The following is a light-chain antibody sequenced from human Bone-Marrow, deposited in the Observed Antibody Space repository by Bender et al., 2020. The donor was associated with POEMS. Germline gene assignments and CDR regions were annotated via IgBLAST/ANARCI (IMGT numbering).Light chain of an antibody. CDR1: SSNIGRNT. CDR3: YSFSTINSYV. V-gene: IGLV1-44*01. CDR2: SND. Sequence: QSVLTQPPSASGTPGQRVTISCSGSSSNIGRNTVNWYQQLPGTAPQLLIYSNDQRPSGVPDRFSGSKSGTSASLAISGLQSEDEADYYCYSFSTINSYVFGTGTKVTVL. J-gene: IGLJ1*01.